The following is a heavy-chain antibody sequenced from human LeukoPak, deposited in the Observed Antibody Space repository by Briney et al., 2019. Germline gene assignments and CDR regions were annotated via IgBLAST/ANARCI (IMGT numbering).Heavy chain of an antibody. CDR2: ISYDGSNK. V-gene: IGHV3-30-3*01. D-gene: IGHD4-11*01. CDR1: GFTFSSYA. J-gene: IGHJ3*02. CDR3: ASTTAGDAFDI. Sequence: GGSLRLSCAASGFTFSSYAMHWVRQAPGRGLEWVAVISYDGSNKYYADSVKGRFTISRDNSKNTLYLQMNSLRAEDTAVYYCASTTAGDAFDIWGQGTMVTVSS.